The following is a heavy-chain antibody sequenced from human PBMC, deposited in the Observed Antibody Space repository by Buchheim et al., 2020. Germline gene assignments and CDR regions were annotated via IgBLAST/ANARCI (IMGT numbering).Heavy chain of an antibody. CDR3: AKPIRGGSYSSSGEDY. V-gene: IGHV3-23*01. J-gene: IGHJ4*02. CDR1: GFTFSSYA. D-gene: IGHD6-13*01. CDR2: ISGSGGST. Sequence: EVQLLESGGGLVQPGGSLRLSCAASGFTFSSYAMSWVRQAPGKGLEWVSAISGSGGSTFYADSVKGRFTIPRDNSKNTLYLQMNSLRAEDTAVYYCAKPIRGGSYSSSGEDYWGQGTL.